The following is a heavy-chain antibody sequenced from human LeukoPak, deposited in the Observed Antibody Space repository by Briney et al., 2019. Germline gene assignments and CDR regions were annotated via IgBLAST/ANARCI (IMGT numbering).Heavy chain of an antibody. V-gene: IGHV3-74*01. D-gene: IGHD2-2*02. CDR2: INSDGSST. J-gene: IGHJ3*02. CDR1: GFTFSSYW. CDR3: ARDPRGYCSSTSCYTKGDAFDI. Sequence: PGGSLRLSCAASGFTFSSYWMHWVRQAPGKGLVWVSRINSDGSSTSYADSVKGRFTISRDNAKNTLYLQMNSPRAEDTAVYYCARDPRGYCSSTSCYTKGDAFDIWGQGTMVTVSS.